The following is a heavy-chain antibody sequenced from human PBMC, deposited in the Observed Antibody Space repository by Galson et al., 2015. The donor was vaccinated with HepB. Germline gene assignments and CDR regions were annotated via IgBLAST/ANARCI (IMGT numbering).Heavy chain of an antibody. V-gene: IGHV3-23*01. D-gene: IGHD3-22*01. CDR3: AKDEDYHESGAYYDALDI. Sequence: LRLSCAASGLTFSTCAMSWVRQAPGKGLEWVSSIGPSGDNIHYADAVKGWFAISRDNSKNTLFLQMNGLRDEDAAVYYCAKDEDYHESGAYYDALDIWGQGTTVIVSS. CDR2: IGPSGDNI. CDR1: GLTFSTCA. J-gene: IGHJ3*02.